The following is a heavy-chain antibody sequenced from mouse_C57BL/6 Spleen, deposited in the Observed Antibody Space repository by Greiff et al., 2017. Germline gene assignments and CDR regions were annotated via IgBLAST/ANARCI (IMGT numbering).Heavy chain of an antibody. V-gene: IGHV1-54*01. J-gene: IGHJ4*01. CDR2: INPGSGGT. D-gene: IGHD1-1*01. CDR1: GYAFTNYL. Sequence: QVQLKQSGAELVRPGTSVKVSCKASGYAFTNYLIEWVKQRPGQGLEWIGVINPGSGGTNYNEKFKGKATLTADKSSSTAYMQLSSLTSEDSAVYFWARKYYGSSYVDAMDYWGQGTSVTVSS. CDR3: ARKYYGSSYVDAMDY.